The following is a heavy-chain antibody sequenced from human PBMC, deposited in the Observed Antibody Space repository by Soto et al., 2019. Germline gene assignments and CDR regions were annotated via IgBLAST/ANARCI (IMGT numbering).Heavy chain of an antibody. CDR3: ARCDRYLEYFQH. Sequence: GSLSLSCAASGFPFSSYAMSWVRQAPGKGLEWVSDISSSSSTIYYADSVKGRFTISRDNSKNSLYLQMNSLRAEDTAVYYCARCDRYLEYFQHWGQGTLVTVSS. D-gene: IGHD3-16*02. J-gene: IGHJ1*01. V-gene: IGHV3-48*01. CDR1: GFPFSSYA. CDR2: ISSSSSTI.